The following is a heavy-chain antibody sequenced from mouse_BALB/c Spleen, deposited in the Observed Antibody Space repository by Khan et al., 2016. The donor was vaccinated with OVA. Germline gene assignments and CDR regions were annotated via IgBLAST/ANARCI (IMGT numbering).Heavy chain of an antibody. V-gene: IGHV3-2*02. D-gene: IGHD3-3*01. CDR1: GYSITSDYA. Sequence: VQLKESGPGLVKPSQSLSLTCTVTGYSITSDYAWNWIRQFPGNKLEWMGYISYSGSTSYNPSLKSRISITRDTSKNQFFLQLNSVTTEDTATXYRARSPPVGDLWFAYWGQGTLVTVSA. CDR2: ISYSGST. CDR3: ARSPPVGDLWFAY. J-gene: IGHJ3*01.